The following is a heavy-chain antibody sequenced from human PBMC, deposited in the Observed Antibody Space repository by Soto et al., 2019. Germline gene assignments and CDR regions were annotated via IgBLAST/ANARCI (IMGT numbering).Heavy chain of an antibody. CDR2: IYYSGTT. V-gene: IGHV4-31*03. Sequence: QVQLEESGPGLVKPSQTLSLTCSVSGGSFSSDSFIWSWVRQFPGKGLEWIGYIYYSGTTYYNPSLSSRLIMSVDTSKNQFSLKLSSVTAADTAVYYCARDHKWDGMDVWGQGTTVTVSS. D-gene: IGHD1-26*01. CDR3: ARDHKWDGMDV. J-gene: IGHJ6*02. CDR1: GGSFSSDSFI.